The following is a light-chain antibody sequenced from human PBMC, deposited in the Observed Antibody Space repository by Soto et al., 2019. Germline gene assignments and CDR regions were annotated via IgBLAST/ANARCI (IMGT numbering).Light chain of an antibody. CDR2: EGS. J-gene: IGLJ1*01. Sequence: QSVLTQPASVAGSPVQSITISCTGTSNDVGSYNLVSWYQHHPGKAPKLMIFEGSKRPSGVSNRFSGSKSGNTASLTISGLQAEDEADFYCCSYAGSNYYVFGTGTKVTVL. V-gene: IGLV2-23*01. CDR1: SNDVGSYNL. CDR3: CSYAGSNYYV.